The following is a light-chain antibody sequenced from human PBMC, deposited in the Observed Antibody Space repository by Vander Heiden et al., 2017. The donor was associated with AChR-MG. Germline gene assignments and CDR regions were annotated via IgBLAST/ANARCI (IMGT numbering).Light chain of an antibody. CDR3: RQALQTPYT. CDR1: QSLLHTNGYNY. Sequence: DIVMTQSPLSLPVTPGEPASISCRSSQSLLHTNGYNYLDWYLQKPGQSPQLLIYLGSTRASGVPDRFSGSGSGTDFTLKISRVEAEDVGVYYCRQALQTPYTFGQGTKLDIK. CDR2: LGS. J-gene: IGKJ2*01. V-gene: IGKV2-28*01.